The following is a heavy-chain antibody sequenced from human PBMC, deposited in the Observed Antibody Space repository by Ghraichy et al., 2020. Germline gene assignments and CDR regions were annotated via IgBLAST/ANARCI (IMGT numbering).Heavy chain of an antibody. CDR1: GGSISSYY. D-gene: IGHD3-3*01. Sequence: SETLSLTCTVSGGSISSYYWSWIRQPPGKGLEWIGYIYYSGSTNYNPSLKSRVTISVDTSKNQFSLKLSSVTAADTAVYYCASSPASYYDFWSGYPYYFDYWGQGTLVTVSS. CDR3: ASSPASYYDFWSGYPYYFDY. J-gene: IGHJ4*02. V-gene: IGHV4-59*01. CDR2: IYYSGST.